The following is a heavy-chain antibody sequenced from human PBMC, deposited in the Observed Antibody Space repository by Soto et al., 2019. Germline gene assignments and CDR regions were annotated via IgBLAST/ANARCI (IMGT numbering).Heavy chain of an antibody. V-gene: IGHV3-33*01. CDR3: ARDNNIVVVRDPAYYYYYYMDV. CDR1: GFTFSSYS. D-gene: IGHD2-2*01. Sequence: PGGPLRRSCAAPGFTFSSYSTHWSPQPPGKGLEGVAVIWHDGSNKYYADSVKGRFTISRDNSKNTLYLQMNSLRAEDTAVYYCARDNNIVVVRDPAYYYYYYMDVWGKGTTVTVSS. CDR2: IWHDGSNK. J-gene: IGHJ6*03.